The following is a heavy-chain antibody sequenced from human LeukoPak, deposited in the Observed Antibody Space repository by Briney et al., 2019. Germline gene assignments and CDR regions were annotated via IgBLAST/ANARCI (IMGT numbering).Heavy chain of an antibody. CDR2: IIPILGIA. Sequence: SVKVSCKASGGTFSSYAISWVRQAPGQGLEWMGRIIPILGIANYAQKFQGRVTITADKSTSTAYMELSSLRSEDTAVYYCARHYSSSSWVDYWGQGTLVTVSS. D-gene: IGHD6-6*01. CDR1: GGTFSSYA. J-gene: IGHJ4*02. CDR3: ARHYSSSSWVDY. V-gene: IGHV1-69*04.